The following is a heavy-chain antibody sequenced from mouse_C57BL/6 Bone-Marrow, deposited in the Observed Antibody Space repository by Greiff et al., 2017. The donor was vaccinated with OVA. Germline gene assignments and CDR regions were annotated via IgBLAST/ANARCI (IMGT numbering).Heavy chain of an antibody. J-gene: IGHJ4*01. CDR3: AKRAITTVVATRDYYAMDY. D-gene: IGHD1-1*01. CDR2: INPSNGGT. Sequence: VQLQQPGTVLVKPGASVKLSCKASGYTFTSYWMHWVKQRPGQGLEWIGNINPSNGGTTYNEKFKSKATLTVDKSSSTAYMQLSSLTSEDSAVYYCAKRAITTVVATRDYYAMDYWGQGTSVTVSS. V-gene: IGHV1-53*01. CDR1: GYTFTSYW.